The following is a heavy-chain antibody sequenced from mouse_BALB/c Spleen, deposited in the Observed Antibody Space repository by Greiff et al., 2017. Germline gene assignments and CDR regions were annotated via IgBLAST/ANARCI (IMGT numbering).Heavy chain of an antibody. Sequence: VQLQQSGAELAKPGASVKMSCKASGYTFTSYWMHWVKQRPGQGLEWIGYINPSTGYTEYNQKFKDKATLTADKSSSTAYMQLSSLTSEDSAVYYCARSDGYYYYYAMDYWGQGTSVTVSS. CDR2: INPSTGYT. CDR3: ARSDGYYYYYAMDY. V-gene: IGHV1-7*01. J-gene: IGHJ4*01. D-gene: IGHD2-3*01. CDR1: GYTFTSYW.